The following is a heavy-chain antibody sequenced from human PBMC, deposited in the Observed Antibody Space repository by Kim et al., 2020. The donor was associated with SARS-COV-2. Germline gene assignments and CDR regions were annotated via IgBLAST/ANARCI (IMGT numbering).Heavy chain of an antibody. V-gene: IGHV4-59*01. CDR3: ARKDSGPFDY. D-gene: IGHD5-12*01. Sequence: SANYNTSLKTRVTRSVDTAKNQFSLKLSSVAAADTAVYYCARKDSGPFDYWSQGTLVTVSS. J-gene: IGHJ4*02. CDR2: SA.